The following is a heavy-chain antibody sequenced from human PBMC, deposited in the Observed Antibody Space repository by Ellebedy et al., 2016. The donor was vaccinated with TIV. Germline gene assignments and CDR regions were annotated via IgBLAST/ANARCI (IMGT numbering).Heavy chain of an antibody. CDR1: GGSISSYY. D-gene: IGHD3-22*01. V-gene: IGHV4-4*07. CDR2: IYTSGST. J-gene: IGHJ4*02. Sequence: SETLSLXCTVSGGSISSYYWSWIRQPAGKGLEWIGRIYTSGSTNYNPSLKSRVTISVDTSKNQFSLKLSSVTAADTAVYYCARGIESYYYDSSGYYRETPFDYWGQGTLVTVSS. CDR3: ARGIESYYYDSSGYYRETPFDY.